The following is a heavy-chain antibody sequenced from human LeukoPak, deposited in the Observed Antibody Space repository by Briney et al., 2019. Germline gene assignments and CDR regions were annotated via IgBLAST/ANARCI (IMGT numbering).Heavy chain of an antibody. CDR3: ARARDYCSGGSCGPYYLDY. V-gene: IGHV1-69*05. Sequence: SVKVSCKASGGTFSSYAISWVRQAPGQGLEWMGGIIPIFGTANYAQKFQGRVTITTDEPTSTAYMELSSLRSEDTAVYYCARARDYCSGGSCGPYYLDYWGQGTLVTVSS. CDR2: IIPIFGTA. J-gene: IGHJ4*02. CDR1: GGTFSSYA. D-gene: IGHD2-15*01.